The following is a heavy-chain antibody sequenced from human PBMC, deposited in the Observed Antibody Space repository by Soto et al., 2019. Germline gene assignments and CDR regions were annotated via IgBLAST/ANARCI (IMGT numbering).Heavy chain of an antibody. Sequence: QVQLVQSGAEVKKPGASVKVSCKASGYTFTSYYMHWVRQAPGQGLEWMGIINPSGGSTSYAQKFQGRVTMTRDTSTSTVYMELSSLRSEDTAVYYCASHPLHYDSSGYYYDYWGQGTLVTVSS. D-gene: IGHD3-22*01. CDR2: INPSGGST. V-gene: IGHV1-46*01. J-gene: IGHJ4*02. CDR3: ASHPLHYDSSGYYYDY. CDR1: GYTFTSYY.